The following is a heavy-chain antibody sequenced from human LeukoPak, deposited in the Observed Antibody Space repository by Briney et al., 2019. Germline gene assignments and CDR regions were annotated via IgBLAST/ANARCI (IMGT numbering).Heavy chain of an antibody. D-gene: IGHD5-12*01. J-gene: IGHJ3*02. V-gene: IGHV4-39*01. CDR2: IYSGGRT. Sequence: PSETLSLTCTVSGGSISSISYYWDWIRQSPGKGLEWIGNIYSGGRTYYTPSLKSRVTISVDTSKNQFSLKLSSVTAADTAIYFCARHSRSGSGGYENAFDIWGQGTMVTVSS. CDR3: ARHSRSGSGGYENAFDI. CDR1: GGSISSISYY.